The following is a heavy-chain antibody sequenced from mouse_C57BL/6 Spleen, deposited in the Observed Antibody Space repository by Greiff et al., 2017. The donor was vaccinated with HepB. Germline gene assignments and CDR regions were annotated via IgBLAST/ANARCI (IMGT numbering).Heavy chain of an antibody. Sequence: EVKLVESGGGLVKPGGSLKLSCAASGFTFSSYAMSWVRQTPEKRLEWVATISDGGSYTYYPDNVKGRFTISRDNAKNNLYLQMSHLKSEDTAMYYCARGRYYYGSSYEYYFDYWGQGTTLTVSS. CDR2: ISDGGSYT. CDR1: GFTFSSYA. J-gene: IGHJ2*01. D-gene: IGHD1-1*01. CDR3: ARGRYYYGSSYEYYFDY. V-gene: IGHV5-4*03.